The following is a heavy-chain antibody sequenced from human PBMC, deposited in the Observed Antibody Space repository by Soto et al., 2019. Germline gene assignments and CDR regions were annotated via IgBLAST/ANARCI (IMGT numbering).Heavy chain of an antibody. CDR1: GGSFSGYY. V-gene: IGHV4-34*01. D-gene: IGHD1-7*01. CDR2: INHSGST. J-gene: IGHJ6*02. CDR3: ARRHNWNYYLYYYYDGMDV. Sequence: QVQLQQWGAGLLKPSETLSLTCAVYGGSFSGYYWRWIRQPPGKGLEWIGEINHSGSTNYNPSLKSRVTRSVDTAKNQLSLKLSSVTAADTAVYYCARRHNWNYYLYYYYDGMDVWGQGTTVTVSS.